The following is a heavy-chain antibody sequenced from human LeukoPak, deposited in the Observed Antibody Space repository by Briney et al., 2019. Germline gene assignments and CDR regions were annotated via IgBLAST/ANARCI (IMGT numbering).Heavy chain of an antibody. V-gene: IGHV3-48*03. J-gene: IGHJ4*02. CDR1: GFTFSSYA. CDR3: ARDLKAAMGGTFDY. D-gene: IGHD2-2*01. CDR2: ISSSGSTI. Sequence: GGSLRPSCAASGFTFSSYAMSWVRQAPGKGLEWVSYISSSGSTIYYADSVKGRFTISRDNAKNSLYLQMNSLRAEDTAVYYCARDLKAAMGGTFDYWGQGTLVTVSS.